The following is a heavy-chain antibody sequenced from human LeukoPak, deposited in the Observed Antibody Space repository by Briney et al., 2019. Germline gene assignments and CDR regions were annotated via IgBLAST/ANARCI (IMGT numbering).Heavy chain of an antibody. CDR2: INHSGST. J-gene: IGHJ6*01. D-gene: IGHD2-15*01. CDR1: GGSMNTVGSY. CDR3: ARYCSGGSCFGDYGMDV. V-gene: IGHV4-34*01. Sequence: SQTLSLTCSVSGGSMNTVGSYWTWIRQPPGKGLEWIGEINHSGSTNYNPSLKSRVTISVDTSKNQFSLKLSSVTAADTAVYYCARYCSGGSCFGDYGMDVWGQGTTVTVSS.